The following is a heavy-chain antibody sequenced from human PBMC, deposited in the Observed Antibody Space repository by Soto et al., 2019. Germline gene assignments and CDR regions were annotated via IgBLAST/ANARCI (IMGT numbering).Heavy chain of an antibody. CDR1: GGTFSSYA. J-gene: IGHJ4*02. CDR2: IIPIFGTA. CDR3: ARDLRGCSYGYGNHY. V-gene: IGHV1-69*01. Sequence: QVQLVQSGAEVKKPGSSVKVSCKASGGTFSSYAISWVRQAPGQGLEWMGGIIPIFGTANYAQKFQGRVTITADESTSTAYMELSSLSSEDTAVYYGARDLRGCSYGYGNHYWGQGTLVTVSS. D-gene: IGHD5-18*01.